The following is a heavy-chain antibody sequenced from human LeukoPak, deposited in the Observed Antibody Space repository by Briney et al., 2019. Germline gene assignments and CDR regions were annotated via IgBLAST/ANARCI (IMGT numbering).Heavy chain of an antibody. CDR2: IYYSGST. Sequence: PSETLSLTCTVSGGSISSYYWSWIRQPPGKGPEWIGYIYYSGSTNYNPPLKSRVTISVDKSKNQFSLKLSSVTAADTAVYYCARDLSGSYRALGYWGQGTLVTVSS. J-gene: IGHJ4*02. D-gene: IGHD1-26*01. CDR3: ARDLSGSYRALGY. CDR1: GGSISSYY. V-gene: IGHV4-59*01.